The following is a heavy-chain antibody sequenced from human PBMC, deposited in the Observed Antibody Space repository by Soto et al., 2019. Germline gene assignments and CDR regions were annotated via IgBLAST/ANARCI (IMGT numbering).Heavy chain of an antibody. V-gene: IGHV4-31*03. J-gene: IGHJ6*03. CDR2: IYHSGST. D-gene: IGHD2-2*01. CDR3: ARALAFGTVVVPAAMANYYYYYYMDV. CDR1: GGSISSGGYY. Sequence: SETLSLTCTVSGGSISSGGYYWSWIRQHPGKGLEWIGYIYHSGSTNYNPSLKSRVTISVDTSKNQFSLKLSSVTAADTAVYYCARALAFGTVVVPAAMANYYYYYYMDVWGKGTTVTVSS.